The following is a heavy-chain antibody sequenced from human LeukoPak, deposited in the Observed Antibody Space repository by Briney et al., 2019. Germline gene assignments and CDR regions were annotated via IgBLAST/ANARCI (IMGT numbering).Heavy chain of an antibody. CDR1: GYTFIGYY. D-gene: IGHD2-2*01. CDR2: INHNSGGT. V-gene: IGHV1-2*02. Sequence: ASVKVSFKASGYTFIGYYMHWVRQAPGQALAWMGWINHNSGGTNYAQKFQGRLTMTNDTSIRTAYMELSRLRSDDTAVYYCAKDESIKAYCSSTSCYPNWFDPWGQGTLVTVS. J-gene: IGHJ5*02. CDR3: AKDESIKAYCSSTSCYPNWFDP.